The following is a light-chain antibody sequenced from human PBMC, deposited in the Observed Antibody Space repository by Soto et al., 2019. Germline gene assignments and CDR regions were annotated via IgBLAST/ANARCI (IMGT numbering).Light chain of an antibody. CDR1: SSDVGDFNY. J-gene: IGLJ2*01. CDR2: DVT. CDR3: SSYSSSPIHVV. V-gene: IGLV2-14*03. Sequence: QSALTQPASVSGSPGRSVTISCTGSSSDVGDFNYVSWYQHLPGRAPKLIIYDVTNRPSGISYRFSASKSGRTASLTISGLQAEDEADYYCSSYSSSPIHVVFGGGTKLTVL.